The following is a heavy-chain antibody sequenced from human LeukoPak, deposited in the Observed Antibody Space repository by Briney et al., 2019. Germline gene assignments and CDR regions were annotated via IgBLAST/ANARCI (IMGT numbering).Heavy chain of an antibody. D-gene: IGHD4-11*01. CDR1: GYILPNYW. Sequence: GESLKISCQCSGYILPNYWIGWVRQMPGKGLEWMGIIYPGDPNTKYSPSFQGQVTTSADKSISTAYLQWSGLKVSDTATYYCAIGPVGSHLLQFYTYFDPWGQGTLVTVSS. CDR2: IYPGDPNT. J-gene: IGHJ5*02. CDR3: AIGPVGSHLLQFYTYFDP. V-gene: IGHV5-51*01.